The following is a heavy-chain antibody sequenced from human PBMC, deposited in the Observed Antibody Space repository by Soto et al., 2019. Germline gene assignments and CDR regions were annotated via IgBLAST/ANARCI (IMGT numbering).Heavy chain of an antibody. CDR1: GFTFRTDG. CDR2: ISNNGRDI. D-gene: IGHD1-1*01. V-gene: IGHV3-30*18. Sequence: VQLVESGGGVVQPGRSQRLSCGASGFTFRTDGMHWVRQAPGKGLEWVAVISNNGRDIYYADSVKGRFAISRDNSRNMLFLQMNSLRDEDTAMYYCAKYVDDTGWNVPLDFWGQGTLVTVSS. CDR3: AKYVDDTGWNVPLDF. J-gene: IGHJ4*02.